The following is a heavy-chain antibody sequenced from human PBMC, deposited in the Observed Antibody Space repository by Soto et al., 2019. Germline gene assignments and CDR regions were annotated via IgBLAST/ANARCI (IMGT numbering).Heavy chain of an antibody. CDR2: IYHSGST. CDR3: ARDGGYGVFDY. V-gene: IGHV4-30-2*01. D-gene: IGHD5-12*01. J-gene: IGHJ4*02. CDR1: GGSISSGGYS. Sequence: PSETLSLTCAVSGGSISSGGYSWSWIRQPPGKGLEWIGYIYHSGSTYYNPSLKSRVTISVDRSKNQFSLKLSSVTAADTAVYYCARDGGYGVFDYWGQGTLVTVSS.